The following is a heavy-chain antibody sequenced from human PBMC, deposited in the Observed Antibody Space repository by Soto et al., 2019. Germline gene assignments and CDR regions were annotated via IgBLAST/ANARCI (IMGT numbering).Heavy chain of an antibody. CDR1: GGSINTYY. CDR2: ISYSGST. Sequence: QVQLQESGPGLVKPSETLSLTCTVSGGSINTYYWSWIRQPPGKGLEWIGYISYSGSTNYNPSLKRRVTISRDTSKNQFSLKLSSVTAADTAVYYCAREGAYGDTPWVQGTLVTVAS. J-gene: IGHJ5*02. V-gene: IGHV4-59*01. CDR3: AREGAYGDTP. D-gene: IGHD4-17*01.